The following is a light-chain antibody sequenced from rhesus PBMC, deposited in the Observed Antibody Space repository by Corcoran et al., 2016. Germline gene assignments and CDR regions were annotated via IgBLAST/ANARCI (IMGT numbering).Light chain of an antibody. CDR3: GQGTHWYS. V-gene: IGKV2-64*01. Sequence: DVVMTQSPLSLPITPGQPASISCRSSQSLVHSNGNTYLSWYQQKPGQPPRLLNYKVSNRDSGVPDRFCGSGAVTDFTLKISRVEAEDVGVYYGGQGTHWYSFGQGTKVEIK. J-gene: IGKJ2*01. CDR2: KVS. CDR1: QSLVHSNGNTY.